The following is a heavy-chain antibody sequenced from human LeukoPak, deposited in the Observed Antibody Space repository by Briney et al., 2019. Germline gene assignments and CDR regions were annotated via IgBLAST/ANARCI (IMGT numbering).Heavy chain of an antibody. CDR3: ARMKARGARMKGHYYYGMDV. D-gene: IGHD1-26*01. V-gene: IGHV1-8*01. J-gene: IGHJ6*02. Sequence: EASVKVSCKASGYTFTSYDINWVRQATGQGLEWMGWMNPNSGNTGYAQKFQGRVTMTRNTSISTAYMELSSLRSEDTAVYYCARMKARGARMKGHYYYGMDVWGQGTTVTVSS. CDR1: GYTFTSYD. CDR2: MNPNSGNT.